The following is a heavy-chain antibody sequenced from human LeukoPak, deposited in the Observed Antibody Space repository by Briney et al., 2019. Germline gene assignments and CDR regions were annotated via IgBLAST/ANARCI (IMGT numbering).Heavy chain of an antibody. V-gene: IGHV4-34*01. J-gene: IGHJ6*03. D-gene: IGHD1-26*01. CDR2: INHSGST. Sequence: SETLSLTCAVYGGSFSGYYWSWIRQPPGKGLEWIGEINHSGSTNYNPSLKSRVTISVDKSKNQFSLNLTSVTAADTAVYYCARTSGSYSYYYYYMDVWGKGTTVTVSS. CDR1: GGSFSGYY. CDR3: ARTSGSYSYYYYYMDV.